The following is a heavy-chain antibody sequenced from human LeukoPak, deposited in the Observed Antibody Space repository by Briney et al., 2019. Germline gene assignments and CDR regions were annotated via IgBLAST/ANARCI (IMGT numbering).Heavy chain of an antibody. D-gene: IGHD6-19*01. Sequence: SETLSLTCTVSGGSISSYYGSWIRQPPGKGLEWIGYIYYSGSTNYNPSLKSRVTISVDTSKNQFSLKLSSVTAADTAVYYCATQYSSGIDYWGQGTLVTVSS. CDR2: IYYSGST. J-gene: IGHJ4*02. CDR1: GGSISSYY. CDR3: ATQYSSGIDY. V-gene: IGHV4-59*01.